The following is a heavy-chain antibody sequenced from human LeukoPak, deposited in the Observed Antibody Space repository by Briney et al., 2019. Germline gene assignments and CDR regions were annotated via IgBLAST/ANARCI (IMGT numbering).Heavy chain of an antibody. CDR1: GFTFSSYW. D-gene: IGHD6-19*01. J-gene: IGHJ4*02. CDR3: ARGRYSSGWYYFDY. V-gene: IGHV3-74*01. Sequence: RGGSLRLSCAASGFTFSSYWMHWVRQAPGKGLVWVSRINSDGSSTSYADSVKGRFTISRDNAKNTLYLQMNSLRAEDTAVYYCARGRYSSGWYYFDYWGQGTLVTVSS. CDR2: INSDGSST.